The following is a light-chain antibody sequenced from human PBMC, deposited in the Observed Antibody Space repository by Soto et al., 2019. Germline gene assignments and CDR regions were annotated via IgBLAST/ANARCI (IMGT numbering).Light chain of an antibody. CDR2: LGS. Sequence: DIVMTQSPLSLPVTPGEPASISCRSSQSLLHSNGYNYLDWYLQKPGQSPQLLISLGSNRASGVPDRVSGSGAGTEFTLKISRVEAEDVGVYYCMQALQTPPTFGQGTKREIK. V-gene: IGKV2-28*01. J-gene: IGKJ2*01. CDR1: QSLLHSNGYNY. CDR3: MQALQTPPT.